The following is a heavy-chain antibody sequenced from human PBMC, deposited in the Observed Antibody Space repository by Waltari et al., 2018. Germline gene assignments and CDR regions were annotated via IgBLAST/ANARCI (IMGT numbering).Heavy chain of an antibody. V-gene: IGHV4-4*02. CDR3: ATYYYDSSGYSSDY. CDR2: IYHSGST. J-gene: IGHJ4*02. CDR1: GGSIGSSNW. Sequence: QVQLQESGPGLVKPSGTLSLTCAVPGGSIGSSNWWSWVRQPPGKGLEWIGEIYHSGSTNYNPSLKSRVTISVDKSKNQFSLKLSSVTAADTAVYYCATYYYDSSGYSSDYWGQGTLVTVSS. D-gene: IGHD3-22*01.